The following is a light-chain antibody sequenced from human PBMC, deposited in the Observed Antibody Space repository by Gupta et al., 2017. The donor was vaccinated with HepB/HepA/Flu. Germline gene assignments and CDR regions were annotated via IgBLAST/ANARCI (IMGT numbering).Light chain of an antibody. CDR3: WQGSYWPWT. CDR2: KVS. V-gene: IGKV2-30*01. CDR1: QSLVNTDGNTY. J-gene: IGKJ1*01. Sequence: DVVLTQSPLSLPVTLGQPASISCRSSQSLVNTDGNTYLSWFQQRPGHSPRRLIYKVSNRDSGVPDRFSGSGSDTDFTLKISSVEAEDLGVYYCWQGSYWPWTFGQGTKLDIK.